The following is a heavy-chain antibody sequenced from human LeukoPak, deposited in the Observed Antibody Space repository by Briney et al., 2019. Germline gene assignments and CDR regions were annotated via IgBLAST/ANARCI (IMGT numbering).Heavy chain of an antibody. V-gene: IGHV3-11*06. J-gene: IGHJ4*02. Sequence: PGGSLRLSCAASGFTFSNYWMHWVRQAPGKGLEWISYIGIDSGNTNYADSVKGRFTISGDKAKNSLYLQMNSLRVEDTAVYYCARDYKYAFDNWGQGTLVTVSS. CDR1: GFTFSNYW. D-gene: IGHD5-24*01. CDR2: IGIDSGNT. CDR3: ARDYKYAFDN.